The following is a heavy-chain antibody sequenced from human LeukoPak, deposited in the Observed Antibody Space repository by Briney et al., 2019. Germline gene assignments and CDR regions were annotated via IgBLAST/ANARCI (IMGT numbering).Heavy chain of an antibody. J-gene: IGHJ4*02. Sequence: PGRSLRLSCAASGFTFDDYAMHWVRHAPGKGLEWVSGISWNSGSIGYADSVKGRFTISRDNAKNSLYLQMNSLRAEDTALYYCAKAHYYGPLYYFDYWGQGTLVTVSS. D-gene: IGHD3-10*01. V-gene: IGHV3-9*01. CDR3: AKAHYYGPLYYFDY. CDR2: ISWNSGSI. CDR1: GFTFDDYA.